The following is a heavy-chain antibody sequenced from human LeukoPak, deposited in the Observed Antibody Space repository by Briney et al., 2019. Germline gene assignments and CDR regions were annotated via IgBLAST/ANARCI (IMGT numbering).Heavy chain of an antibody. V-gene: IGHV4-59*01. CDR3: ARDRRGSFYTFDL. J-gene: IGHJ6*02. CDR1: GASINGYF. D-gene: IGHD1-26*01. Sequence: SETLSLTCSVSGASINGYFWSWVRQTPEKGLEWIGYASHTGATTSNPPLKSRVSLTIDTSKSQISLTMTSVTAADSALYYCARDRRGSFYTFDLWGPGTTVSVS. CDR2: ASHTGAT.